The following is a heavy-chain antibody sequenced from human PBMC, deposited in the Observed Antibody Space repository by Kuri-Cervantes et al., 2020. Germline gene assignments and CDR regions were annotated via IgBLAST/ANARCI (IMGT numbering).Heavy chain of an antibody. Sequence: GGSLRLSCAASGFTLSAYWVNWVRQAPGKGLEWVANIKHDGSEEYYADSVKGRFTISRDNAKNSLYLQMNSLRAEDTAVYYCARGGPPHNTYYYYYGMDVWGQGTTVTVSS. CDR3: ARGGPPHNTYYYYYGMDV. D-gene: IGHD2-2*02. J-gene: IGHJ6*02. CDR2: IKHDGSEE. V-gene: IGHV3-7*03. CDR1: GFTLSAYW.